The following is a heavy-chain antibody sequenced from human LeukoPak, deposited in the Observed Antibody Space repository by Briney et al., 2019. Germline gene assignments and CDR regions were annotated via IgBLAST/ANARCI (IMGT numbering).Heavy chain of an antibody. V-gene: IGHV4-39*01. J-gene: IGHJ4*02. CDR2: IYYSGST. Sequence: PSETLSLTCAVYGGSFSSYYWGWIRQPPGKGLEWIGSIYYSGSTYYNPSLKSRVTISVDTSKNQFSLKLSSVTAADTAVYYCARHLPAVAQIFDYWGQGTLVTVSS. CDR3: ARHLPAVAQIFDY. CDR1: GGSFSSYY. D-gene: IGHD6-19*01.